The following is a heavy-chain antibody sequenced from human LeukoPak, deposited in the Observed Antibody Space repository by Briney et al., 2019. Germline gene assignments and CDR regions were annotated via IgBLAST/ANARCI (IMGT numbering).Heavy chain of an antibody. D-gene: IGHD1-7*01. J-gene: IGHJ2*01. V-gene: IGHV4-59*01. CDR3: ARVVTGTYWYFDL. Sequence: TSQTLSLTCTVSGGSISSYYWSWIRQPPGKGLEWIGYIYYSGSTNYNPSLKSRVTISVDTSKNQFSLKLSSVTAADTAVYYCARVVTGTYWYFDLWGRGTLVTVSS. CDR2: IYYSGST. CDR1: GGSISSYY.